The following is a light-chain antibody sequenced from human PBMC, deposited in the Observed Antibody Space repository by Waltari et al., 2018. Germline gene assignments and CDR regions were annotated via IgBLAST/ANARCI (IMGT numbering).Light chain of an antibody. J-gene: IGKJ4*01. CDR1: QSVSSN. CDR2: GAS. V-gene: IGKV3-15*01. CDR3: QQYNNWPLT. Sequence: ETVMTQSPATLSVSPGERATLSCRASQSVSSNLAWYQQKPGQAPRLLIYGASTRATGIPARFIGSGSGTEFTLTISSLQSEDFAVYYCQQYNNWPLTFGGGTKVEIK.